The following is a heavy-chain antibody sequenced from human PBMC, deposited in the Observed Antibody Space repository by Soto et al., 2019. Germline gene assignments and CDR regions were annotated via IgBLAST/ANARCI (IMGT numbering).Heavy chain of an antibody. CDR2: INSDGSST. CDR3: ARGEAARPGYFDY. D-gene: IGHD6-6*01. Sequence: GGSLRLSCAASAFTFSSYWMHWVRQAPGKGLVWVSRINSDGSSTSYADSVKGRFTISRDNAKNTLYLQMNSLRAEDTAVYYCARGEAARPGYFDYWGQGTLVTVSS. J-gene: IGHJ4*02. V-gene: IGHV3-74*01. CDR1: AFTFSSYW.